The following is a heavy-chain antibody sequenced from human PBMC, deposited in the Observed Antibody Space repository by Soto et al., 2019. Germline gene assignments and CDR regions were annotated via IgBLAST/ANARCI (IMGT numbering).Heavy chain of an antibody. CDR3: ARARAIVVVVAATLPDYYYIDV. Sequence: PGGSLRLSCAASGFTFSGYAMSWVRQAPGKGLEWVSAISGSGGSTYYADSVKGRFTISRDNSKNTLYLQMNSLRAEDTAVYYCARARAIVVVVAATLPDYYYIDVRAKRTTVTVSS. CDR2: ISGSGGST. D-gene: IGHD2-15*01. V-gene: IGHV3-23*01. J-gene: IGHJ6*03. CDR1: GFTFSGYA.